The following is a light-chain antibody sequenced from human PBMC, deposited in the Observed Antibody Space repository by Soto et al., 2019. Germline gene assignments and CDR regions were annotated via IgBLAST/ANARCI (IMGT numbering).Light chain of an antibody. Sequence: EIVMTQSPATLSVSPGERATLSCRASQSVSSDLAWYQQKPGQAPRLXIYGASTRATDIPATFSGSGSGTEFTLTISSLQSEDFAVYYGQQYNNWPPATFGGGTKVDIK. CDR3: QQYNNWPPAT. CDR1: QSVSSD. V-gene: IGKV3-15*01. J-gene: IGKJ4*01. CDR2: GAS.